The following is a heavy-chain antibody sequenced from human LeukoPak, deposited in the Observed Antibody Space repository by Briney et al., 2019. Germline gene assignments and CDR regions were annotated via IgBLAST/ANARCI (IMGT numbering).Heavy chain of an antibody. D-gene: IGHD3-10*01. CDR1: GFTFSDYG. J-gene: IGHJ6*02. CDR2: ISYDGSNE. Sequence: GGSLRLSCAASGFTFSDYGMHWVRQDPGKGLEWVAAISYDGSNEYFGDSLKGRSTISRDNSKNTLYLQMNRLRVEDTAVYYCVRGEYYSSSGMDVWGQGTTVTVSS. CDR3: VRGEYYSSSGMDV. V-gene: IGHV3-30*03.